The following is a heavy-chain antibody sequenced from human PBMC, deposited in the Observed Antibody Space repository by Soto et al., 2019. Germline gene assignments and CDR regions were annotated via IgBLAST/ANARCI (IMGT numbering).Heavy chain of an antibody. Sequence: SETLSLTCTVSGGSISSSSCYWGWIRQPPGKGLEWIGSIYYSGSTYYKPSPKSRVTISVDTSKNQFSLKLSSVTAADTAVYYCARSISGYCSSTSCHTDNWGQGTPVTVSS. V-gene: IGHV4-39*01. CDR1: GGSISSSSCY. CDR3: ARSISGYCSSTSCHTDN. D-gene: IGHD2-2*01. CDR2: IYYSGST. J-gene: IGHJ4*02.